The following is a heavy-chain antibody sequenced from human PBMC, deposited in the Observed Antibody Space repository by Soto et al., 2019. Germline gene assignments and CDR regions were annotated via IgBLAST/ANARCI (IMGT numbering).Heavy chain of an antibody. CDR1: GYTFTSYG. D-gene: IGHD2-15*01. Sequence: GASVKVSCKASGYTFTSYGISWVRQAPGQGLEWMGWISAYNGNTNYAQKLRGRVTMTTDTSTSTAYMELRSLRSDDTAVYYCASGYCSGGSCYSGDYYYYYMDVWGKGTTVTVSS. CDR2: ISAYNGNT. J-gene: IGHJ6*03. CDR3: ASGYCSGGSCYSGDYYYYYMDV. V-gene: IGHV1-18*01.